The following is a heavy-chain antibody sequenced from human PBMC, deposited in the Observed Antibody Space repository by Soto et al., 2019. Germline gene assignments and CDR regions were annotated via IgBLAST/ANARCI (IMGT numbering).Heavy chain of an antibody. Sequence: QVQLVQSGAEVKKPGSSVKVSCKASGGTFSSYAISWVRQAPGQGLEWMGGIIPIFGTANYAQKFQGRVTITADEATSTAYMELSSLRSEHTAVYYCARDLIPRRLERPKTQNYYYYYGMDVWGQGTTVTVSS. D-gene: IGHD1-1*01. CDR3: ARDLIPRRLERPKTQNYYYYYGMDV. V-gene: IGHV1-69*01. CDR1: GGTFSSYA. J-gene: IGHJ6*02. CDR2: IIPIFGTA.